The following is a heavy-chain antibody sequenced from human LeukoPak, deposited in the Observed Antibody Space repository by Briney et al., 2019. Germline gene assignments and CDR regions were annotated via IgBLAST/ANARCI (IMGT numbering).Heavy chain of an antibody. J-gene: IGHJ4*02. Sequence: SETLSLTCNVSGGSISSYYWSWIRQPPGKGLEWIGYIYNSGSTSYNPSLKSRVTISVDTSKSQFSLKLNSVTAADTAVYYCARHLFNNSRYALWGYWAQGTRVTVP. CDR3: ARHLFNNSRYALWGY. CDR1: GGSISSYY. D-gene: IGHD3-16*01. CDR2: IYNSGST. V-gene: IGHV4-59*08.